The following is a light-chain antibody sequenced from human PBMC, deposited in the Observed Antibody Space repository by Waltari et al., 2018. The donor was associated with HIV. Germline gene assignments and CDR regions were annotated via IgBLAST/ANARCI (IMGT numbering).Light chain of an antibody. V-gene: IGLV1-40*01. CDR2: GNS. CDR1: SSNIGAGYD. J-gene: IGLJ1*01. CDR3: QSYDSSLSGSDV. Sequence: QSVLTQPPSVSGAPGQRVTISCTGSSSNIGAGYDVHWYQQLPGTAPKPLNYGNSNRPSGVPDRFSCSKSGTSASLAITGLQAEDEADYYCQSYDSSLSGSDVFGTGTKVTVL.